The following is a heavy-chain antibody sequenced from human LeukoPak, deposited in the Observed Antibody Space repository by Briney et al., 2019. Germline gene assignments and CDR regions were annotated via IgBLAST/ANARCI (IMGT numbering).Heavy chain of an antibody. J-gene: IGHJ3*02. Sequence: KPSETLSLTCTVSGGSISSYYWSRIRQPPGKGLEWIGYIYYSGSTNYNPSLKSRVTISVDTSKNQFSLKLSSVTAADTAVYYCARAGPRAAFDIWGQGTMVTVSS. V-gene: IGHV4-59*01. CDR1: GGSISSYY. CDR2: IYYSGST. CDR3: ARAGPRAAFDI.